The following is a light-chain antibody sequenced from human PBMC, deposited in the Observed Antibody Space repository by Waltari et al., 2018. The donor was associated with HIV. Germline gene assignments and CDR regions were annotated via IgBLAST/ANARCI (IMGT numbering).Light chain of an antibody. CDR3: NSRDSTHNRGI. CDR2: GKD. V-gene: IGLV3-19*01. J-gene: IGLJ1*01. Sequence: SSELTRDPGVSVALGQTVTITCQGDSLTNSYATWYQQKPGQAPVLVIYGKDNRPSGIPDRFSGSSSGNVASLTITGAQAEDEADYYCNSRDSTHNRGIFGTGTKVTV. CDR1: SLTNSY.